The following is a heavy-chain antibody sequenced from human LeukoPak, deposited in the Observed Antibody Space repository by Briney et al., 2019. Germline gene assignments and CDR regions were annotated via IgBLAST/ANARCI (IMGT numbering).Heavy chain of an antibody. J-gene: IGHJ4*02. CDR3: ATAHSSSGSVDY. Sequence: GGSLRLSCAASGFTFDAYAMYWVRQAPGKGLECVSLISGDGGTTYYADSVKGRFTISRDNSKNSLYLQMNSLRTEDTALYYCATAHSSSGSVDYWGQGTLVTVSS. CDR1: GFTFDAYA. V-gene: IGHV3-43*02. CDR2: ISGDGGTT. D-gene: IGHD1-26*01.